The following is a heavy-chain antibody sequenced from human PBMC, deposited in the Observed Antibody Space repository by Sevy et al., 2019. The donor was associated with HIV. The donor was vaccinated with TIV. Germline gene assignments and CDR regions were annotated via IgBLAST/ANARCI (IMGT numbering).Heavy chain of an antibody. CDR1: GFTFSSYW. D-gene: IGHD1-26*01. CDR3: ASEYSGTYYYFDY. Sequence: GGSLRLSCAASGFTFSSYWMHWVRQAPGKGLVWVSRINSDGSSTNYADSVKGRFTISRDNAKNTLYLQMNSLRAEDTAVYYCASEYSGTYYYFDYWGQGTLVTVSS. CDR2: INSDGSST. V-gene: IGHV3-74*01. J-gene: IGHJ4*02.